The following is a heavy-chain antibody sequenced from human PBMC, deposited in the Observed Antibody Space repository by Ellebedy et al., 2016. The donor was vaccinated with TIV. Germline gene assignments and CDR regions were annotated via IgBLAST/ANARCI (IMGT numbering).Heavy chain of an antibody. CDR3: ARELVAGFSRIYYFDY. D-gene: IGHD6-19*01. CDR1: GFTFSSYS. J-gene: IGHJ4*02. Sequence: GESLKISXAASGFTFSSYSMNWVRQAPGKGLEWVSYISSSSSTIYYADSVKGRFTISRDNAENSLYLQMNSLRDEDTAVYYCARELVAGFSRIYYFDYWGQGTLVTVSS. CDR2: ISSSSSTI. V-gene: IGHV3-48*02.